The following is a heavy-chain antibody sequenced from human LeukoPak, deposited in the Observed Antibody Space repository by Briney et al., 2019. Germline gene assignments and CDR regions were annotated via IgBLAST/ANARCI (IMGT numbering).Heavy chain of an antibody. CDR2: IYYSGTT. CDR3: ARARGYSYGGRGAFDY. CDR1: GGSISSYY. D-gene: IGHD4-23*01. Sequence: SETLSLTCTVSGGSISSYYWSWIRQPPGKGLEWIGYIYYSGTTNYNPSLESRVTISVDTSKNQFSLKLSSVTAADTAVYYCARARGYSYGGRGAFDYWGQGTLVTVSS. J-gene: IGHJ4*02. V-gene: IGHV4-59*01.